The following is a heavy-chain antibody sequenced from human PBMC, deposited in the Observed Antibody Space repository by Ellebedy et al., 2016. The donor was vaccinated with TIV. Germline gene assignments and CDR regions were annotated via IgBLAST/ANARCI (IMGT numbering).Heavy chain of an antibody. D-gene: IGHD5-12*01. Sequence: MPSETLSLTCTVSGGSISSGDHYWSWIRQPPGKGLEWIGYIYYTGSTYWNPPLKSRVTLSGDTSKNQFSLNLNSVTAADTAVYFCASTPFSAGSGYHPHDYWGQGILVTVSS. J-gene: IGHJ4*02. V-gene: IGHV4-30-4*01. CDR2: IYYTGST. CDR1: GGSISSGDHY. CDR3: ASTPFSAGSGYHPHDY.